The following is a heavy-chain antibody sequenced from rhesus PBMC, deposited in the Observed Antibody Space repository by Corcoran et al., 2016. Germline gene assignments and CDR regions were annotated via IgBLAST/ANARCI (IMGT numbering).Heavy chain of an antibody. CDR1: GGYISGYSL. Sequence: QVQLQESGPGVAKPSETLYLACAVSGGYISGYSLWSWLRQPPGTGLEWIGYVYGGSVSTSYNLALKSRVIISIDTSKNQFSLKLSSVTAADTAVYYCARRPCGTARLEYWGQGVLVTVSS. V-gene: IGHV4-143*01. J-gene: IGHJ4*01. D-gene: IGHD1-1*01. CDR3: ARRPCGTARLEY. CDR2: VYGGSVST.